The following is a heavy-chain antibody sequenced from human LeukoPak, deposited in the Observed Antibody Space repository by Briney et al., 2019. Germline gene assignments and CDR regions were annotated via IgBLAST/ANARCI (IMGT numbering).Heavy chain of an antibody. D-gene: IGHD5-12*01. CDR3: ARGKWLRSSFDY. V-gene: IGHV4-34*01. Sequence: SETLSLTCAVYGGSFSGYYWSWIRQPPGKGLEWIGEINHSGSTNYNPSLKSRVTISVDTSKNQFSLKLSSVTAADTAVYYCARGKWLRSSFDYWGQGTLVTVSS. CDR2: INHSGST. J-gene: IGHJ4*02. CDR1: GGSFSGYY.